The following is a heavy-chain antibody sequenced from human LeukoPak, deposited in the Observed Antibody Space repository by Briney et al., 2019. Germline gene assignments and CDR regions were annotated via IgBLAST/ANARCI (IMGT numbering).Heavy chain of an antibody. Sequence: GGSLRLSCAASGFTFSSYSMNWVRQAPGKGLEWVSYISSSSSNIYYADSVKGRFTISRDNAKNSLYLQMNSLRAEDTAVYYCARVSQTPGGRGYFDYWGQGTLVTVSS. CDR2: ISSSSSNI. V-gene: IGHV3-48*01. D-gene: IGHD2-15*01. J-gene: IGHJ4*02. CDR3: ARVSQTPGGRGYFDY. CDR1: GFTFSSYS.